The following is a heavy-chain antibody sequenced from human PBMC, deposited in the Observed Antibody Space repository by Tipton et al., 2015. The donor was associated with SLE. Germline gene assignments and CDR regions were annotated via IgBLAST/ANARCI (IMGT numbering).Heavy chain of an antibody. D-gene: IGHD1-1*01. CDR2: IYHSGST. CDR1: AGSITSSSYY. Sequence: TLSLTCTVSAGSITSSSYYWAWIRQPPGKGLEWIGTIYHSGSTYYNPSLKSRVTISVDTSKNQFSLKLRSVTATDTAVYYCARLKGRLEIPGYHYYMDVWGKGTTVTVSS. J-gene: IGHJ6*03. CDR3: ARLKGRLEIPGYHYYMDV. V-gene: IGHV4-39*01.